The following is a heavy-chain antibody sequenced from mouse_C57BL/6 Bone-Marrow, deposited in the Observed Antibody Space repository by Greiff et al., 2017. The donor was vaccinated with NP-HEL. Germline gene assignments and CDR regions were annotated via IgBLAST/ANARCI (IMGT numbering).Heavy chain of an antibody. V-gene: IGHV1-82*01. J-gene: IGHJ2*01. CDR3: ARATTVVATRAFDY. CDR2: IYPGDGDT. D-gene: IGHD1-1*01. CDR1: GYAFSSSW. Sequence: ESGPELVKPGASVKISCKASGYAFSSSWMNWVKQRPGKGLEWIGRIYPGDGDTNYNGKFKGKATLTADKSSSTAYMQLSSLTSEDSAVYFCARATTVVATRAFDYWGQGTTLTVSS.